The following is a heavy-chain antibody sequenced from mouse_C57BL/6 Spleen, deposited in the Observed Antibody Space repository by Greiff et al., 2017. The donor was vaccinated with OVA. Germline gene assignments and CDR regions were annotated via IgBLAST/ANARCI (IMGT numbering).Heavy chain of an antibody. J-gene: IGHJ3*01. CDR2: IDPETGGT. D-gene: IGHD1-1*01. V-gene: IGHV1-15*01. Sequence: VQLVESGAELVRPGASVTLSCKASGYTFTDYEMHWVKQTPVHGLEWIGAIDPETGGTAYNQKFKGKAILTADKSSSTAYMELRSLTSEDSAVYYCTRPNGFAYWGQGTLVTVSA. CDR1: GYTFTDYE. CDR3: TRPNGFAY.